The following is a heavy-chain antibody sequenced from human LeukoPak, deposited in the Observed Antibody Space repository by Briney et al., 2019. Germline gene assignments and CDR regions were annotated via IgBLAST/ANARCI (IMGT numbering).Heavy chain of an antibody. Sequence: PSETLSLTCTVSGGSISSSSYYWGWIRQPPGKGLEWIGSIYYSGSTYYNPSLKSRVTISVDTSKNQFSLKLSSVTAADTAVYYCARSPTRHYYGSGSYYQGNWFDPWGQGTLVTVSS. D-gene: IGHD3-10*01. J-gene: IGHJ5*02. CDR2: IYYSGST. CDR1: GGSISSSSYY. CDR3: ARSPTRHYYGSGSYYQGNWFDP. V-gene: IGHV4-39*07.